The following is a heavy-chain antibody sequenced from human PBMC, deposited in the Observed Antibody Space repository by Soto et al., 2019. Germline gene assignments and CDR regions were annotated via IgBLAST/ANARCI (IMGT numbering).Heavy chain of an antibody. CDR3: ASDYHYVWVPHRHTPYY. CDR2: ISTYNGDT. D-gene: IGHD3-16*01. Sequence: QVQLVQSGTEVKKPGASVTVSCKTSGHTFSDYGITWVRQAPRQGLEWVGWISTYNGDTDYAQKFQGRVTMTTDTSTPPVPLEVRSLTSDDSAVYYCASDYHYVWVPHRHTPYYWGQRTLVTISS. CDR1: GHTFSDYG. V-gene: IGHV1-18*04. J-gene: IGHJ4*02.